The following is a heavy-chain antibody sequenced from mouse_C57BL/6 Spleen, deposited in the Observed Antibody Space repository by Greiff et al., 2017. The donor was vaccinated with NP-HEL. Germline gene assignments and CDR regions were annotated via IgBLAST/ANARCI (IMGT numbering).Heavy chain of an antibody. J-gene: IGHJ2*01. CDR2: ISNGGGST. Sequence: EVMLVESGGGLVQPGGSLKLSCAASGFTFSDYYMYWVRQTPEKRLEWVAYISNGGGSTYYPDTVKGRFTISRDNAKNTLYLQMSRLKSEDTAMYYCARRKSGYFDYWGQGTTLTVSS. CDR3: ARRKSGYFDY. CDR1: GFTFSDYY. V-gene: IGHV5-12*01. D-gene: IGHD1-3*01.